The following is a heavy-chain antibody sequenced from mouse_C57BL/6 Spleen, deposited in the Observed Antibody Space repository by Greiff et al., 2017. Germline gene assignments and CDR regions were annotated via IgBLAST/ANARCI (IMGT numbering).Heavy chain of an antibody. CDR3: ARCYYGSSPYCDFDV. CDR2: ISSGSSTI. V-gene: IGHV5-17*01. Sequence: EVQLVESGGGLVKPGGSLKLSCAASGFTFSDYGMHWVRQAPEKGLEWVAYISSGSSTIYYADTVKGRFTISRDNAKNTLFLQMTSLRSEDTAMYYCARCYYGSSPYCDFDVWGTGTTVTVSS. J-gene: IGHJ1*03. D-gene: IGHD1-1*01. CDR1: GFTFSDYG.